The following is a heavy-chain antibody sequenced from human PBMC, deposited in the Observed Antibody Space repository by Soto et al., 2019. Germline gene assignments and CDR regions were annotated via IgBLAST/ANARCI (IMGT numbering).Heavy chain of an antibody. CDR1: GYTFTSYA. D-gene: IGHD6-13*01. J-gene: IGHJ6*02. CDR2: INAGNGNT. CDR3: ARVKKSSSWYGTPGGYYYYGMDV. Sequence: APVKGSCKASGYTFTSYAMHWVRQAPGQRREWMGLINAGNGNTKYSQKFQGRVTITRDTSASTAYMELSSLRSEDTAVYYCARVKKSSSWYGTPGGYYYYGMDVWGQGTTVTVSS. V-gene: IGHV1-3*01.